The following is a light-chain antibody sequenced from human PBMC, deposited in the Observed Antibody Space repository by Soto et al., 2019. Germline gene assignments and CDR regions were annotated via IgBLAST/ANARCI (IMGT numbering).Light chain of an antibody. CDR1: NIGSKS. J-gene: IGLJ2*01. Sequence: SYELTQPPSVSVAQGKTARITCGGNNIGSKSVHGYQQKPGQAPVLVIYYDSDRPSGIPERFSGSNSGNTATLTIRRVEAGDEADYYCQVWDSSSDHVVFGGGTKLTVL. V-gene: IGLV3-21*01. CDR3: QVWDSSSDHVV. CDR2: YDS.